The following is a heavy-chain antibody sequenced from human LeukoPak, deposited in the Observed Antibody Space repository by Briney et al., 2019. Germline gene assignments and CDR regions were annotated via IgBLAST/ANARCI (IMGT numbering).Heavy chain of an antibody. Sequence: ASVKVSCKASGYTFTGYYMHWVRQAPGQGLEWMGCINPNSGGTKYAQKFQGRVTMTRDTSISTAYMELSSLRSDDTAVFYCARAQGSYYHVDFWGQGTLVTVSS. J-gene: IGHJ4*02. V-gene: IGHV1-2*02. CDR3: ARAQGSYYHVDF. CDR1: GYTFTGYY. D-gene: IGHD1-26*01. CDR2: INPNSGGT.